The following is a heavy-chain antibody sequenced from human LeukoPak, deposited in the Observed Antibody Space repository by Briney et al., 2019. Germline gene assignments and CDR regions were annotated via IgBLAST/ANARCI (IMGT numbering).Heavy chain of an antibody. CDR2: IYSGGST. V-gene: IGHV3-53*01. CDR3: AAPSAFDI. CDR1: GFTVSKNY. J-gene: IGHJ3*02. Sequence: GGPLRLSCAASGFTVSKNYVSCVRQAPGKGLEWVSVIYSGGSTYYADSVKGRFTISRENVKTALYVQKNSLRAEDTAVYYWAAPSAFDIYVQGTMATVSS.